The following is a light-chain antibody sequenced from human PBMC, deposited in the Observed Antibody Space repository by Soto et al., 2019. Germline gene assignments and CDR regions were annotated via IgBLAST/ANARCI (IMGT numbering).Light chain of an antibody. CDR3: SSYTRRNTLA. CDR1: SSDVGGYNF. Sequence: QSALTQPASVYGSPGQSITISCTGTSSDVGGYNFVSWYQQYPGKAPKLIIYEVTDRPSGVSNRFSGSKSGSTASLTISGLQAEDEADYYCSSYTRRNTLAFGGGTKLTVL. J-gene: IGLJ2*01. CDR2: EVT. V-gene: IGLV2-14*01.